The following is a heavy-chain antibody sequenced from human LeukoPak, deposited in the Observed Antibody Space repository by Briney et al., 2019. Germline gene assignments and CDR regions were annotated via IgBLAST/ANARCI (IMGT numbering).Heavy chain of an antibody. J-gene: IGHJ3*02. CDR3: ARDGEDIVVVVAATRDAFDI. CDR1: GYTFTNYG. CDR2: ISAYNGNT. D-gene: IGHD2-15*01. V-gene: IGHV1-18*01. Sequence: ASVKVSCKASGYTFTNYGISWVRQAPGQGLEWMGWISAYNGNTNYAQKLQGRVTMTTDTSTSTAYMELRSLRSDDTAVYYCARDGEDIVVVVAATRDAFDIWGQGTMVTVSS.